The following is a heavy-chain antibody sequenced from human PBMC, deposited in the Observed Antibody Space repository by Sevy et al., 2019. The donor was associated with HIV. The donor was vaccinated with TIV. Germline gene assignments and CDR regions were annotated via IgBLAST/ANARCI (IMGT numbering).Heavy chain of an antibody. CDR2: ISSSGSTI. D-gene: IGHD2-2*01. CDR3: ATRAIVVVPAARGGTKFDD. V-gene: IGHV3-11*01. Sequence: GGSLRLSCAASGFTFSDYYMSWIRQAPGKGLEWVSYISSSGSTIYYADSVKGRFTISRDNAKNSLYLQMNSLRAEDTAVYYCATRAIVVVPAARGGTKFDDWGQGTLVTVSS. CDR1: GFTFSDYY. J-gene: IGHJ4*02.